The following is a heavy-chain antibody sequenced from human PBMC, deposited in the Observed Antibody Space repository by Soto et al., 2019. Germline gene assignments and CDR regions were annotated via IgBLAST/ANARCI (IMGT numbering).Heavy chain of an antibody. J-gene: IGHJ5*02. CDR1: GGSISDGYY. V-gene: IGHV4-31*03. CDR3: ARRDRSGFSYWLDT. D-gene: IGHD3-22*01. CDR2: ISDSGST. Sequence: SETLSLTCTVSGGSISDGYYWSWIRQHPGKGLEWIGSISDSGSTSYNPSLKSRLTISVDTSKNQFSLNLRSVTAADTAVYYCARRDRSGFSYWLDTWGQGTLVTSPQ.